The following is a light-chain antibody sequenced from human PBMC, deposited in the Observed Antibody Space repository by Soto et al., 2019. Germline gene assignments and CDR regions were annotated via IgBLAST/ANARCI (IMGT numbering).Light chain of an antibody. CDR3: QQSYSTPFT. CDR1: QSISSY. Sequence: DIQMTQSPSSLSASVGDRVTITCRASQSISSYLNWYQQKPGKAPKLLIYAASSLQSGVPSRFSGSGSGTDFTITISSLQPEDFATYSCQQSYSTPFTSGPGTKVDIQ. CDR2: AAS. J-gene: IGKJ3*01. V-gene: IGKV1-39*01.